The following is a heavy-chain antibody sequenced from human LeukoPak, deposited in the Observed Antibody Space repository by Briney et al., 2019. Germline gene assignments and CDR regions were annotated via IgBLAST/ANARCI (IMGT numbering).Heavy chain of an antibody. D-gene: IGHD1-1*01. CDR3: ARGWTRSKLERRRDAFDI. CDR2: TYSGGST. CDR1: GFTVSSNY. Sequence: PGGSLRLSCAASGFTVSSNYMSWVRQAPGKGLEWVSVTYSGGSTYYADSVKGRFTISRDNSKNTLYLQMNSLRAEDTAVYYCARGWTRSKLERRRDAFDIWGQGTMVTVSS. J-gene: IGHJ3*02. V-gene: IGHV3-53*01.